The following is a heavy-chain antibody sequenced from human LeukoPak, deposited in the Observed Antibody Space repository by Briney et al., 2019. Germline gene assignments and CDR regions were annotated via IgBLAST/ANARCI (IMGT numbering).Heavy chain of an antibody. CDR1: GFTFSTYS. CDR2: ISGSGAGT. CDR3: AKMVREFYTISYYFDY. Sequence: GGSLRLSCAASGFTFSTYSMHWVRQAPGKGLEWVSGISGSGAGTYYADSVKGRFTISRDNSKNTLYLQMNSLRADDTAVYYCAKMVREFYTISYYFDYWGQGTLVTVSS. V-gene: IGHV3-23*01. J-gene: IGHJ4*02. D-gene: IGHD2-8*01.